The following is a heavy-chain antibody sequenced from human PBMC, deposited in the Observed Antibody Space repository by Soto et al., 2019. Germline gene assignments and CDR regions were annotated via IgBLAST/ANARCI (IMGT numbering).Heavy chain of an antibody. Sequence: KPSETLSLTCTVSGSSVSSGLYYWSWIRHSPGKGLEWIGYIYYTGTTNRNPSLRSRVSMSIDTSKNQFSLKLNSVTAADTAVYYCARTPGDGYNWYFDYWGQGTLVTVSS. CDR1: GSSVSSGLYY. CDR2: IYYTGTT. V-gene: IGHV4-61*01. D-gene: IGHD5-12*01. CDR3: ARTPGDGYNWYFDY. J-gene: IGHJ4*02.